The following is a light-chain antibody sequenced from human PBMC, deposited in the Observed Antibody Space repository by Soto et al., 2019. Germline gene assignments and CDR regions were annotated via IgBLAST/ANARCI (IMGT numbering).Light chain of an antibody. J-gene: IGKJ5*01. Sequence: EIVLTQSPATLSLSPGERATLSCRVSQSVGSYLAWYQQKPGQPPRLLIYDASNRATGIPARFSGSGSGTDFTLTISSLEPEDAAVYYCQQRSNWPPITFGQGTRLEIK. CDR2: DAS. V-gene: IGKV3-11*01. CDR3: QQRSNWPPIT. CDR1: QSVGSY.